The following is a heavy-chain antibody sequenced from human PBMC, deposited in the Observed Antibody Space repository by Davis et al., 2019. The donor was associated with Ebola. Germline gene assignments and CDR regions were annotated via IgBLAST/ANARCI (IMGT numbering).Heavy chain of an antibody. J-gene: IGHJ4*02. V-gene: IGHV3-23*01. Sequence: GESLKISCAASGFIFSSYVMSWVRQAPGKGLEWVSTLGLGADTYYAESVKGRFTISRDNSKDTLYLQMRSLRTEDTAVYYCVKDRFTVVVVHGGFDYWGQGTLVTVSS. CDR1: GFIFSSYV. CDR2: LGLGADT. CDR3: VKDRFTVVVVHGGFDY. D-gene: IGHD2-15*01.